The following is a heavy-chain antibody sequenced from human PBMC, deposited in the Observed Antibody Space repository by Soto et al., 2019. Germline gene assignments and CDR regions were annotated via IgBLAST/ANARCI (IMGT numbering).Heavy chain of an antibody. CDR2: IIPIFGTA. CDR1: GGTFSSYA. D-gene: IGHD3-3*01. J-gene: IGHJ4*02. V-gene: IGHV1-69*06. Sequence: QVQLVQSGAEVKKPGSSVKVSCKASGGTFSSYAISWVRQAPGQGLEWMGGIIPIFGTANYAQKFQGRVTITADKSTSTAYMELSSLRSEDTVVYYCARDLKYYDFWSGSLAFDYWGQGTLVTVSS. CDR3: ARDLKYYDFWSGSLAFDY.